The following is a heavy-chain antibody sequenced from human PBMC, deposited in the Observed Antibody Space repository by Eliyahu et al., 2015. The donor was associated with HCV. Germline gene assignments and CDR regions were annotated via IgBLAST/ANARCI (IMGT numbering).Heavy chain of an antibody. CDR2: ISSSSSYI. V-gene: IGHV3-21*01. CDR3: ARDYSSSWEVFDY. Sequence: EVQLVESGGGLVKPGGSLRLSCAASGFXFSSYSMNWVRQAPGKGLEWVSSISSSSSYIYYADSVKGRFTISRDNAKNSLYLQMNSLRAEDTAVYYCARDYSSSWEVFDYWGQGTLVTVSS. D-gene: IGHD6-13*01. CDR1: GFXFSSYS. J-gene: IGHJ4*02.